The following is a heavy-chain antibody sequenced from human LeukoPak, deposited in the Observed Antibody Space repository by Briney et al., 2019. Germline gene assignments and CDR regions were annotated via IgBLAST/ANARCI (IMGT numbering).Heavy chain of an antibody. CDR2: IYYSGST. D-gene: IGHD1-1*01. CDR3: ARQGYRVAIGAFDI. Sequence: SETLSLTCTVSGGSISSSSYYWGWIRQPPGKGLEWIGSIYYSGSTYYNPSLKSRVTISVDTSKNQFSLKLGSVTAADTAVYYCARQGYRVAIGAFDIWGQGTMVTVSS. J-gene: IGHJ3*02. CDR1: GGSISSSSYY. V-gene: IGHV4-39*01.